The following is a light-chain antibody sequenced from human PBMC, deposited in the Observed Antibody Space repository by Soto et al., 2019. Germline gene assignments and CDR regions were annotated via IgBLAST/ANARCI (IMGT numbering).Light chain of an antibody. V-gene: IGKV3D-15*01. CDR2: DAS. Sequence: EIVMTQSPATLSVSPGERATLSCRASQRVSRNLAWYQQKPGQAPRLLIYDASTRATGIPDRFSGSGSETEFTLTISSLQPEDFAVYYCQQDYNLRTFGQGTKVDIK. CDR1: QRVSRN. J-gene: IGKJ1*01. CDR3: QQDYNLRT.